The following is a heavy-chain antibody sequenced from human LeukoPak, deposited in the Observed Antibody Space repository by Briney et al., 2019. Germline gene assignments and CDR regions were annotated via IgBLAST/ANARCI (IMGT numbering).Heavy chain of an antibody. J-gene: IGHJ4*02. D-gene: IGHD6-19*01. Sequence: GESLKISCKGSGYSFINYWIGWGRQMPGKGLEWMAIIYPGDSDTKYSPSFQGQVTISADKSITTAYLQWSSLKASDTAMYYCAILSSGWYYFDYWGPGTLVTVSS. CDR2: IYPGDSDT. CDR1: GYSFINYW. CDR3: AILSSGWYYFDY. V-gene: IGHV5-51*01.